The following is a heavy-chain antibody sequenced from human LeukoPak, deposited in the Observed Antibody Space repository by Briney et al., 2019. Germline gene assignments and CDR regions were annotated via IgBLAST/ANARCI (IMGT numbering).Heavy chain of an antibody. CDR3: ARRAGAYSHPYDY. CDR2: ISGSGGST. D-gene: IGHD4/OR15-4a*01. Sequence: GGSLRLSCAASGFTFSSYAMSWVRQAPGKGLEWVSVISGSGGSTYYADSVKGRFTISRDNSKNTLYLQMNSLRAEDTAVYYCARRAGAYSHPYDYWGQGTLVTVSS. CDR1: GFTFSSYA. J-gene: IGHJ4*02. V-gene: IGHV3-23*01.